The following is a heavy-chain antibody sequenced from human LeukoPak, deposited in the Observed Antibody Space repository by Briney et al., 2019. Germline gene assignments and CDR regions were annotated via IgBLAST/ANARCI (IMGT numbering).Heavy chain of an antibody. J-gene: IGHJ4*02. D-gene: IGHD2-8*02. Sequence: GGSLRLSCAASGFAFSTYSMNWVRQAPGKGLEWVSYIDRSGNNIKYADSVTGRFTISRGNAKNSLYLQMNSLRAEDTAVYYCVRDYGWSFDYWGQGTLVTVSS. CDR1: GFAFSTYS. CDR2: IDRSGNNI. V-gene: IGHV3-48*04. CDR3: VRDYGWSFDY.